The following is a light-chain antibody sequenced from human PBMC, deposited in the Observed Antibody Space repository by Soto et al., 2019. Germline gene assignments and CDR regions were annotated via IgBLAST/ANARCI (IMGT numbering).Light chain of an antibody. CDR2: KAS. V-gene: IGKV1-5*03. J-gene: IGKJ1*01. Sequence: DIKMTQSPATLSATVGDRVTITCRASQTISSWLAWYQQKPGKAPKLLTYKASTLKSGVPSRFSGSGSGTEFTLTISSLQPDDFATYYCQQYNSYSRTFGQGTNVAI. CDR1: QTISSW. CDR3: QQYNSYSRT.